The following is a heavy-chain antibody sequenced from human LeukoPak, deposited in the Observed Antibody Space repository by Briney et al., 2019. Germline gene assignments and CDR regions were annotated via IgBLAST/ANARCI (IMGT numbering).Heavy chain of an antibody. V-gene: IGHV3-21*01. J-gene: IGHJ4*02. Sequence: PGGSLRLSCAASGFTFTTYSMNWVRQAPGKGLEWVSSISSSSTYIYYADSVKGRFTISRDNAKNSLYLQMNSLRAEDTAVYYCARARDGYHLPGYWGQGTLVTVSS. CDR1: GFTFTTYS. CDR3: ARARDGYHLPGY. D-gene: IGHD5-24*01. CDR2: ISSSSTYI.